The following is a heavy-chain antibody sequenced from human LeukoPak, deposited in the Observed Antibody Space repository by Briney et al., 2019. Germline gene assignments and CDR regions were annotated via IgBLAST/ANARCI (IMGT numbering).Heavy chain of an antibody. CDR2: ILSDGTSK. CDR3: ARTGESHAIDI. Sequence: GGSLRLSCAASGFPFSVSAMHWVRQAPGKGLEWLTLILSDGTSKYYTDSVKGRFTISRDNSKKTLYLEMNSLRVEDTAVYYCARTGESHAIDIWGQGTMVTVSS. V-gene: IGHV3-30*04. D-gene: IGHD1-26*01. J-gene: IGHJ3*02. CDR1: GFPFSVSA.